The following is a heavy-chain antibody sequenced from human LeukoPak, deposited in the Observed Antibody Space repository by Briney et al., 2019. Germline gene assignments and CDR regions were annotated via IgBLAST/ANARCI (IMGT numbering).Heavy chain of an antibody. V-gene: IGHV3-30-3*01. CDR2: ISYDGSNK. CDR1: GFTFSSYA. D-gene: IGHD3-10*01. Sequence: GRSLRLSCAASGFTFSSYAMHWVRQAPGKGLEWVAVISYDGSNKYYADSVKGRFTISRDNSKNTLYLQMNSLRAEDTAVYYCARDSGSGSYWALDYWGQGTLVTVSS. CDR3: ARDSGSGSYWALDY. J-gene: IGHJ4*02.